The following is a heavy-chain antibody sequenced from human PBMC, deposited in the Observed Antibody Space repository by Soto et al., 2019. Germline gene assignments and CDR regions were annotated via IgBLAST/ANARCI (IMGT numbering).Heavy chain of an antibody. CDR1: GFTFSSYS. CDR3: ALEVTTGLNFDY. J-gene: IGHJ4*02. D-gene: IGHD4-17*01. Sequence: EVQLVESGGDVIQPGGSLRLSCAASGFTFSSYSMNWVRQAPGKGLELVSYISGITGTIYYADSVKGRFTMSRDVASKSLYLQMNSLRAEVTAISYCALEVTTGLNFDYCGQGTLVTVSS. CDR2: ISGITGTI. V-gene: IGHV3-48*01.